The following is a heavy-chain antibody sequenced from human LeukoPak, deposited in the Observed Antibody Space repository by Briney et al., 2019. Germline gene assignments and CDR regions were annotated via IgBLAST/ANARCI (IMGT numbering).Heavy chain of an antibody. CDR3: ARDAIVGATNWFDP. J-gene: IGHJ5*02. D-gene: IGHD1-26*01. CDR2: IYYCGST. V-gene: IGHV4-59*01. Sequence: PSEPLSLTCTVSDGSISDYSWRWIRQPPGKGLEWIGYIYYCGSTNYNPSLKSRVTISLDTSKNQFSLKLSSVTAADTAVYYCARDAIVGATNWFDPWGQGTLVTVSS. CDR1: DGSISDYS.